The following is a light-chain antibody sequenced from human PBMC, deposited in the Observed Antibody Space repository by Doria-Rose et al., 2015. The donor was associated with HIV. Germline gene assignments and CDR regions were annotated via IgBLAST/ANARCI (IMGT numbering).Light chain of an antibody. CDR2: GAS. CDR3: QQYYTTPMYT. V-gene: IGKV1-NL1*01. J-gene: IGKJ2*01. Sequence: TITCRASQDISNSLAWYQQIPGKAPKLLVYGASRLETGVPSSFSGSGSGTDYTLTISSLQPEDFATYYCQQYYTTPMYTFGQGTKLEIK. CDR1: QDISNS.